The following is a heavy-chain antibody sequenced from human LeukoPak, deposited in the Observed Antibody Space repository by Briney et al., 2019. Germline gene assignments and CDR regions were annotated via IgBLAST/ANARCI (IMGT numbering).Heavy chain of an antibody. CDR1: GFTFSSYS. V-gene: IGHV3-30-3*01. Sequence: GGSLRLSCAASGFTFSSYSMHWVRQAPGKGLEWVAVISYDGINKYYADSVKGRFTISRDNSKNTLYLQMNSLRTEDTAVYYCARVGDYALKDWGQGTLVTVSS. J-gene: IGHJ4*02. CDR3: ARVGDYALKD. D-gene: IGHD4-17*01. CDR2: ISYDGINK.